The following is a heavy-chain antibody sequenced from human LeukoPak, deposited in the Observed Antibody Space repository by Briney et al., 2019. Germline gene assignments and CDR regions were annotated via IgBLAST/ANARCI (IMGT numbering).Heavy chain of an antibody. J-gene: IGHJ6*03. CDR2: TSSSSSYI. V-gene: IGHV3-21*01. CDR3: ARDPYNGAYSEGYYYYYMDV. D-gene: IGHD1-1*01. Sequence: GGSLRLSCAASGFTFSSYGMHWVRQAPGKGLEWVSSTSSSSSYIYYADSMKGRFTVSRDNAKNSLYLQVNSLRVEDTAIYYCARDPYNGAYSEGYYYYYMDVWGKGTTVTVSS. CDR1: GFTFSSYG.